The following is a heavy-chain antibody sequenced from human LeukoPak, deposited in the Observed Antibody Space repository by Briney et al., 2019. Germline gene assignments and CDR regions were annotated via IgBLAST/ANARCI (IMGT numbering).Heavy chain of an antibody. J-gene: IGHJ4*02. CDR3: ARESVAERFDC. CDR1: GDSVSSNNAA. Sequence: SQTLSLTCAISGDSVSSNNAAWDWLRQSPSRGLEWLGRTNYRSHWVYDYAGSVKGRITVNPDTYKNQFSLQLKSVIPEDTAVYYFARESVAERFDCWSQGSLVTVSS. V-gene: IGHV6-1*01. D-gene: IGHD1-1*01. CDR2: TNYRSHWVY.